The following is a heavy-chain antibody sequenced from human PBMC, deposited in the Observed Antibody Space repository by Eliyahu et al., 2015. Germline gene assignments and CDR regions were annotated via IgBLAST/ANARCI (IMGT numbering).Heavy chain of an antibody. CDR2: XIPILGIA. CDR3: ARDFEGDALPYNPRYYYYMDV. D-gene: IGHD1-14*01. J-gene: IGHJ6*03. Sequence: QVQLVQSGAEVKKPGSSVKVSCKASGGTFSSYTISWVRQAPGQGLEWMGRXIPILGIANYAQKFQGRVTITADKSTSTAYMELSSLRSEDTAVYYCARDFEGDALPYNPRYYYYMDVWGKGTTVTVSS. CDR1: GGTFSSYT. V-gene: IGHV1-69*08.